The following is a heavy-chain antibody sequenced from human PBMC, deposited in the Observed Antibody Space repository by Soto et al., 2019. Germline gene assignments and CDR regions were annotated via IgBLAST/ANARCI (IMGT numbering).Heavy chain of an antibody. Sequence: SETLSLTCTVSGGSVNSDSYYWGWIRQPPGKGLEWIGTLHYSGSTYYNPSLKSRVTISVDTSKKQFSLKLTSVTAGDTAVYYCARHGDRYYGMDVWGQGTPVTVSS. CDR1: GGSVNSDSYY. CDR3: ARHGDRYYGMDV. J-gene: IGHJ6*02. V-gene: IGHV4-39*01. CDR2: LHYSGST. D-gene: IGHD7-27*01.